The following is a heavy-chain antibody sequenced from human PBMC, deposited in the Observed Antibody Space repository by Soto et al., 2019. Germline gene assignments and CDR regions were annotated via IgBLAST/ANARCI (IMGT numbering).Heavy chain of an antibody. D-gene: IGHD2-15*01. CDR1: GFTFSSYG. CDR2: ISYDGSNK. Sequence: PGGSLRLSCAASGFTFSSYGMHWVRQAPGKGLEWVAVISYDGSNKYYADSVKGRFTISRDNSKNTLYLQMNSLRAEDTAVYYCARDRKGGSYSVFQHWGQGTLVTVSS. V-gene: IGHV3-30*03. CDR3: ARDRKGGSYSVFQH. J-gene: IGHJ1*01.